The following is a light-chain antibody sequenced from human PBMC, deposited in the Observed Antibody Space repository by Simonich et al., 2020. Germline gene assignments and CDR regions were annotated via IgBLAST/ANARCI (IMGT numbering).Light chain of an antibody. V-gene: IGKV1-5*03. CDR1: QSISSW. Sequence: DIQMTQSPSTLSASVGDRVTITCRAGQSISSWLAWDQQKPGKAPKLLIYKASSLESGVPSRFSGSGSGTEFTLTSSSLQPDDFATYYCQQYNSYWYTFGQGTKLEIK. J-gene: IGKJ2*01. CDR3: QQYNSYWYT. CDR2: KAS.